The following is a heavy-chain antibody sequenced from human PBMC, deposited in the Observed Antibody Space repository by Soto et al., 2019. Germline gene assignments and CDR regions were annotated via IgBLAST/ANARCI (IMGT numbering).Heavy chain of an antibody. CDR2: ISSSSSYI. J-gene: IGHJ5*02. CDR1: GFTFSSYS. V-gene: IGHV3-21*01. CDR3: ARDSRDKDSSGWYQGGWFDP. Sequence: EVQLVESGGGLVKPGGSLRLSCAASGFTFSSYSMNWVRQAPGKGLEWVSSISSSSSYIYYADSVKGQFTISRDNAKNSLYLQMNSLRAEDTAVYYCARDSRDKDSSGWYQGGWFDPWGQGTLVTVSS. D-gene: IGHD6-19*01.